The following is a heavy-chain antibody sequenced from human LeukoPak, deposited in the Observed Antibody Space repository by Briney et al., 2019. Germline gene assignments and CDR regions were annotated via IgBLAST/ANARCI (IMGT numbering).Heavy chain of an antibody. D-gene: IGHD3-10*01. J-gene: IGHJ4*02. CDR3: ARGGRPGGFLSY. CDR2: ISSSSSYI. V-gene: IGHV3-21*01. Sequence: GGSLRLSCAASGFTFSSYSMNWVRQAPGKGLEWVSSISSSSSYIYYADSVKGRFTISRGNAKNSLYLQMNSLRAEDTAVYCARGGRPGGFLSYWGQGILVTVSS. CDR1: GFTFSSYS.